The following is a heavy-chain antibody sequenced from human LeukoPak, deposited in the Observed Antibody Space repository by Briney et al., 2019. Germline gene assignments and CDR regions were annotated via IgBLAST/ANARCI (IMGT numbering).Heavy chain of an antibody. J-gene: IGHJ4*02. V-gene: IGHV1-69-2*01. CDR1: GYSFTDYY. Sequence: GATVKISCKASGYSFTDYYIHWVRQAPGKGLEWMGRIDPEDGKTMYIEKLQGRLTMTADTSTHTSYIDLSSLRSEDTAVYYCATEVASMVDSMIILSPYFSYWGQGSLVTVSS. CDR2: IDPEDGKT. CDR3: ATEVASMVDSMIILSPYFSY. D-gene: IGHD3-22*01.